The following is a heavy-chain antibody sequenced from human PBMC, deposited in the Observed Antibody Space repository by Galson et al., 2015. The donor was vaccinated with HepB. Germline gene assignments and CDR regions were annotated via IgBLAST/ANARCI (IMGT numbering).Heavy chain of an antibody. Sequence: SVKVSCKASGYTFTGYHMHWVRQAPGQGLEWMGIINPSGGSTSYAQKFQGRVTMTRDTSTSTVYMELSSLRSEDTAVYYCARGAPLNHYYDSSGYFNYWGQGTLVTVSS. D-gene: IGHD3-22*01. J-gene: IGHJ4*02. V-gene: IGHV1-46*01. CDR2: INPSGGST. CDR3: ARGAPLNHYYDSSGYFNY. CDR1: GYTFTGYH.